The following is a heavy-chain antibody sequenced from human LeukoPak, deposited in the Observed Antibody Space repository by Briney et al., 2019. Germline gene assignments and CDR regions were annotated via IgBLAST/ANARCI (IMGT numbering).Heavy chain of an antibody. Sequence: SVKASCKASGGTFSSYAISWVRQAPGQGLEWMGGIIPIFGTANYAQKFQGRVTITADKSTSTAYMELSSLRSEDTAVYYCARSVAAYINWFDPWGQGTLVTVSS. CDR2: IIPIFGTA. V-gene: IGHV1-69*06. J-gene: IGHJ5*02. CDR1: GGTFSSYA. D-gene: IGHD2-15*01. CDR3: ARSVAAYINWFDP.